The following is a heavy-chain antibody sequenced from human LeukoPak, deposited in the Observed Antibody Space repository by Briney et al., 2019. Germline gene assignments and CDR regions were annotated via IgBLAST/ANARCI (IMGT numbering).Heavy chain of an antibody. CDR1: GGSIRGYY. D-gene: IGHD6-19*01. CDR2: IYSSGNT. V-gene: IGHV4-4*07. Sequence: SETLSLTCNVSGGSIRGYYWSWLRQPAGKGLEWIGRIYSSGNTIYNPSLNSRVTISIDMSRNQFSLKVSSVTAADTAVYYCARASSYSSNYIDYWGQGTLVTVSS. CDR3: ARASSYSSNYIDY. J-gene: IGHJ4*02.